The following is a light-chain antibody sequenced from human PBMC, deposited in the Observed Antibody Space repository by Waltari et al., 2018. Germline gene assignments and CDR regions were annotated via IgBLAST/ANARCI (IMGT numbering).Light chain of an antibody. CDR2: EVN. Sequence: QSALTQPPSASWSPGQSVTISCTGTSNDVAGYNYVSWYQQYPGKVPKLLIYEVNKRPSGVPDRFSGSKSGNTASLTVSGLQAEDEATYYCTSYAGINNLVFGTGTKVTVL. CDR1: SNDVAGYNY. V-gene: IGLV2-8*01. CDR3: TSYAGINNLV. J-gene: IGLJ1*01.